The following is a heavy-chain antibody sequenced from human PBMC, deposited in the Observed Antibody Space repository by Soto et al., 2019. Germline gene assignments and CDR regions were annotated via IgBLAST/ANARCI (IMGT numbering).Heavy chain of an antibody. J-gene: IGHJ4*02. V-gene: IGHV4-39*01. CDR3: ARVLCSGGSCYDLFDY. CDR1: GGSISSSSYY. CDR2: IFYSGST. D-gene: IGHD2-15*01. Sequence: SETLSLTCTVSGGSISSSSYYWGWIRQPPGKGLEWIGSIFYSGSTYYNPSLKSRVTISVDTSKNQFSLKLSSVAAADTAVYYCARVLCSGGSCYDLFDYWGQGALVTV.